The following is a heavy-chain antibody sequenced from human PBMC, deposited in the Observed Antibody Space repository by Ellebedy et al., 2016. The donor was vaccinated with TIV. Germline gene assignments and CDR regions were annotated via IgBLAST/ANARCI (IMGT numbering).Heavy chain of an antibody. J-gene: IGHJ4*02. D-gene: IGHD3-22*01. CDR1: GGSISSSSYY. CDR3: ARSTMIVVVPFDY. V-gene: IGHV4-39*01. CDR2: IYYRGST. Sequence: MPSETLSLTCTVSGGSISSSSYYWGWIRQPPGKGLEWIGSIYYRGSTYYNPSLKSRVTISVDTFKNQFSLKLSSVTAADTAVYYCARSTMIVVVPFDYWGQGTLVTVSS.